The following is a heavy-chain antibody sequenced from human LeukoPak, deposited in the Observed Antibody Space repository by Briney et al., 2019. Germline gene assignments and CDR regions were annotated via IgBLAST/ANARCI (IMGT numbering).Heavy chain of an antibody. CDR1: GGTFSSYA. D-gene: IGHD1-20*01. CDR3: ARVHNWNDDRPYNWFDP. CDR2: IIPIFGTA. V-gene: IGHV1-69*13. J-gene: IGHJ5*02. Sequence: ASVKVSCKASGGTFSSYAISWVRQAPGQGLEWMGGIIPIFGTANYAQKFQGRVTITADESTSTAYMELSSLRSEDTAVYYCARVHNWNDDRPYNWFDPWGQGTLVTVSS.